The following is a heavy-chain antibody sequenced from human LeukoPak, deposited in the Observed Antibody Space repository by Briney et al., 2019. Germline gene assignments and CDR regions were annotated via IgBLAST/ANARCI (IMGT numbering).Heavy chain of an antibody. Sequence: GGSLRLSCAASGITVSRYWMSWVRQAPGGGLEWVANIKQDENEQDYVDSVRGRFTISRDNAKNSLYLQMNSLRVEDTALYFCATYSGVHHKTFDDWGQGTLVTVSS. CDR1: GITVSRYW. CDR3: ATYSGVHHKTFDD. J-gene: IGHJ4*02. CDR2: IKQDENEQ. V-gene: IGHV3-7*03. D-gene: IGHD1-26*01.